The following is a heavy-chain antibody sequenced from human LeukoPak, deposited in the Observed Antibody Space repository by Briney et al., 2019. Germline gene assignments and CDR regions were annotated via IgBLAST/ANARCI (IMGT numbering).Heavy chain of an antibody. CDR3: ARERIGDGYNYAY. CDR1: GFTFNNYG. Sequence: GGSLRLSCAASGFTFNNYGMSWVRPAPGKGLEWVSAISGSGGSTFYADSVKGRFTISRDNSKNTLYLQMNSLRAEDTAVYYCARERIGDGYNYAYWGQGTLVTVSS. J-gene: IGHJ4*02. D-gene: IGHD5-24*01. CDR2: ISGSGGST. V-gene: IGHV3-23*01.